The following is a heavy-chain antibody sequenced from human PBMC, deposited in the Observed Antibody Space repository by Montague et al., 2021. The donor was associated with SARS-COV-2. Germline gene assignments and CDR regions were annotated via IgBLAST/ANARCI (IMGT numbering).Heavy chain of an antibody. D-gene: IGHD3-16*02. CDR1: GFTFSYFE. CDR2: ISGAGTTI. CDR3: ARDLVVTDEISDY. J-gene: IGHJ4*02. V-gene: IGHV3-48*03. Sequence: SLRLSCAASGFTFSYFEMNWVRQAPGKGLEWISYISGAGTTIYYADSVKGRFTISRDNAKNSLYLQMNSLRAEDTAVYYCARDLVVTDEISDYWCQGTLVTVSS.